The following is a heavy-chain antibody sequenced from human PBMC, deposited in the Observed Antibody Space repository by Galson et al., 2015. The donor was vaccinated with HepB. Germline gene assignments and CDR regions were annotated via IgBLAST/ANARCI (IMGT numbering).Heavy chain of an antibody. V-gene: IGHV1-3*01. D-gene: IGHD3-10*01. Sequence: QSGAEVKKPGESLKTSCKASGYTFTSYAMHWVRQAPGQRLEWMGWINAGNGNTKYSQKFQGRVTITRDTSASTAYMELSSLRSEGTAVYYCARDHAPDKFGLPGVWGQGTLVTVSS. J-gene: IGHJ4*02. CDR3: ARDHAPDKFGLPGV. CDR2: INAGNGNT. CDR1: GYTFTSYA.